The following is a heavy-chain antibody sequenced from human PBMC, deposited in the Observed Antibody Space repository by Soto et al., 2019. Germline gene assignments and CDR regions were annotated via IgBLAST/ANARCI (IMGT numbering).Heavy chain of an antibody. D-gene: IGHD5-18*01. Sequence: KPSETLSLTCAVSGGSISSSNWWTWVRQPPGMGLEWIGEIYHTGSTNYNPSLKSRVTISLDKSKNQFSLKLSSVTAADTAVYYCARYIQWLDPWGQGTLFTVSS. CDR1: GGSISSSNW. J-gene: IGHJ5*01. CDR2: IYHTGST. V-gene: IGHV4-4*02. CDR3: ARYIQWLDP.